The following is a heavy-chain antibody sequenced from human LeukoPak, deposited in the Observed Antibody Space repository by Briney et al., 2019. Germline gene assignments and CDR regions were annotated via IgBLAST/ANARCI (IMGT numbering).Heavy chain of an antibody. Sequence: VASVKVSCKTSGYTFTNYGVTWMRQAPGQGLEWVGWISPYNGNTKYVQKLQGRVTMTTDTSTSTAYMELRSLRSDDTAVYYCAAEKSSSAAFDIWGQGTMVTVSS. J-gene: IGHJ3*02. CDR2: ISPYNGNT. V-gene: IGHV1-18*01. CDR3: AAEKSSSAAFDI. D-gene: IGHD6-6*01. CDR1: GYTFTNYG.